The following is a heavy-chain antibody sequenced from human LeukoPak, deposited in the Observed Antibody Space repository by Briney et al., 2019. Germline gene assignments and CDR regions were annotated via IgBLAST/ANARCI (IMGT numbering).Heavy chain of an antibody. D-gene: IGHD3-22*01. CDR1: GFTVSSSYA. Sequence: PGGSLRLSCAASGFTVSSSYAMSWVRQAPGKGLDWVSTISGSGGSTYYADSVKGRFTISRDNSKNTLYLQMNSLRAEDTAVYYCARPVPYYDSSGYFDYWGQGTLVTVSS. CDR2: ISGSGGST. CDR3: ARPVPYYDSSGYFDY. J-gene: IGHJ4*02. V-gene: IGHV3-23*01.